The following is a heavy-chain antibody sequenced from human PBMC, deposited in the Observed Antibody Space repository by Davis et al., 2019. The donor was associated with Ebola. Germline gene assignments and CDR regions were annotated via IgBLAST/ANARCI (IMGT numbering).Heavy chain of an antibody. CDR1: GGTFSSYA. Sequence: SVKVSCKASGGTFSSYAISWVRQAPGQGLEWMGGIIPILGIANYAQKFQGRVTITADESTSTAYMELSSLRSEDTAVYYCASCIAASRGPIAWAFDIWGQGTMVTVSS. CDR3: ASCIAASRGPIAWAFDI. V-gene: IGHV1-69*10. CDR2: IIPILGIA. J-gene: IGHJ3*02. D-gene: IGHD6-6*01.